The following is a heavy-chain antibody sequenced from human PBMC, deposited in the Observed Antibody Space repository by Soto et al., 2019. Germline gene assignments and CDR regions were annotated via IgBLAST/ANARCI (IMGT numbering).Heavy chain of an antibody. CDR3: ARQDILTGYYPSYYFDY. J-gene: IGHJ4*02. Sequence: GGSLRLSCAASGFTVSSNYMSWVRQAPGKGLEWVSVIYSGGSTYYADSVKGRFTISRDNSKNTLYLQMNSLRAEDTAVYYCARQDILTGYYPSYYFDYWGQGTLVTVSS. V-gene: IGHV3-53*01. D-gene: IGHD3-9*01. CDR2: IYSGGST. CDR1: GFTVSSNY.